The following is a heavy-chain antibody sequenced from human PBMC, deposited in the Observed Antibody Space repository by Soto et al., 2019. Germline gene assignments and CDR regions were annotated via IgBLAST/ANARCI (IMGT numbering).Heavy chain of an antibody. Sequence: ASVKVSCKASGYTFTGYYMHWVRQAPGQGLEWMGWINPNSGGTNYAQKFQGRVTMTRDTSISTAYMELSRLRSDDTAVYYCARTYYYDSSGYYPGGFQHWGQGTLVTVYS. J-gene: IGHJ1*01. V-gene: IGHV1-2*02. CDR2: INPNSGGT. D-gene: IGHD3-22*01. CDR1: GYTFTGYY. CDR3: ARTYYYDSSGYYPGGFQH.